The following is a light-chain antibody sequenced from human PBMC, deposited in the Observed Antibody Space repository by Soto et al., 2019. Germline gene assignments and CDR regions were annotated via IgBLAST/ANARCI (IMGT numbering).Light chain of an antibody. CDR1: RGIGNA. CDR3: QKYDSAPT. V-gene: IGKV1-27*01. Sequence: GDRVTLTCRPSRGIGNALAWYQQKPGTVPKLLIHSASTLQSGVHSQFSGGASSKVFPITISSLHPEDVASDYCQKYDSAPTCGPGTKVDI. CDR2: SAS. J-gene: IGKJ1*01.